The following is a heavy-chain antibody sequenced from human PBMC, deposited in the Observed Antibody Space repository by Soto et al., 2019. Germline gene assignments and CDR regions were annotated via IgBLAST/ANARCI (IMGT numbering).Heavy chain of an antibody. Sequence: QVQLVQSGAEVKKPGASVKVSCKASGYTFTSYGISWVRQAPGQGLEWMGWISSYNGNTNYAQKLQGRVTMTTDTSTSTAYMELRSLRSDDTSVYYCAKDKGIVGSKGGFGYWGQGTLVTVSS. CDR1: GYTFTSYG. D-gene: IGHD1-26*01. J-gene: IGHJ4*02. CDR3: AKDKGIVGSKGGFGY. CDR2: ISSYNGNT. V-gene: IGHV1-18*04.